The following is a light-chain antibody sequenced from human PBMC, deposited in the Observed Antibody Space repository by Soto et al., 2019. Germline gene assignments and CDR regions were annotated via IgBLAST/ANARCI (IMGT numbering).Light chain of an antibody. Sequence: EAGLTQSPGTLSLSAGERATIPCRSIQSVNNNFLAWYQLRPGQAPRLLISGASSRATGIPDRISGSGSGTDFTLTISSLQSEDFAVYYCQQYNNWPPITFGQGTLLEIK. CDR3: QQYNNWPPIT. CDR1: QSVNNNF. J-gene: IGKJ5*01. V-gene: IGKV3-20*01. CDR2: GAS.